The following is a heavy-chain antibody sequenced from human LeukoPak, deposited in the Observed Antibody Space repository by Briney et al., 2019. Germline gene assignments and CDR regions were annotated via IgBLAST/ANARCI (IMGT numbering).Heavy chain of an antibody. CDR1: GFTFSSYG. D-gene: IGHD2-15*01. J-gene: IGHJ6*03. V-gene: IGHV3-23*01. CDR3: AKNGDRGAYCSGGSCYPYYYYYIDV. Sequence: GGTLRLSCAASGFTFSSYGMSWGRQAPGKGLEWVSAISATGGATYYADSVNGRFTISRDHSKNTLYLQMNSLRAEDTAIYYCAKNGDRGAYCSGGSCYPYYYYYIDVWGKGTTVTISS. CDR2: ISATGGAT.